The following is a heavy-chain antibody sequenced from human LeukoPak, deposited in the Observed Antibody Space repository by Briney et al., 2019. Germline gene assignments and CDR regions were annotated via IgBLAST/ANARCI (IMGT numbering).Heavy chain of an antibody. CDR1: GFSLSTSGVG. J-gene: IGHJ4*02. CDR3: ARQNFYNSGTYYTHFDY. CDR2: IYWDDDK. D-gene: IGHD3-10*01. Sequence: VSGPTLVNPTQTLTLTCTFSGFSLSTSGVGVGWIRQPPGKALEWLALIYWDDDKRYSPSLKSRLTITKDTSKNQVVLTMTNMDPVDTATYYCARQNFYNSGTYYTHFDYWGQGTVVTVSS. V-gene: IGHV2-5*02.